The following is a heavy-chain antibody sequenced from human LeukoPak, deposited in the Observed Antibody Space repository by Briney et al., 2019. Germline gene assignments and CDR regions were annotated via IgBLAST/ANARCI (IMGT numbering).Heavy chain of an antibody. CDR1: GFTFSSYS. Sequence: PGRSLRLSCAASGFTFSSYSMNWVRQAPGKGLEWVSSISSSSSYIYYADSVKGRFTISRDNAKNSLYLQMNSLRAEDTAVYYCARDGYYYYDSSGYYYFDYWGQGTLVTVSS. V-gene: IGHV3-21*01. CDR3: ARDGYYYYDSSGYYYFDY. CDR2: ISSSSSYI. J-gene: IGHJ4*02. D-gene: IGHD3-22*01.